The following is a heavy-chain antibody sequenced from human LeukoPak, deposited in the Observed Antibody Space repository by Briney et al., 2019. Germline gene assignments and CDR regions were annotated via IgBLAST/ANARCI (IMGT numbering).Heavy chain of an antibody. J-gene: IGHJ4*02. CDR2: LSSSGANT. CDR3: AKGSRVTVVSHFDF. Sequence: GGSLSLSCAGPGFPFSSYAMSWVRQAPGKGLEGVSGLSSSGANTFYADSVKGRFTISRDNSQNMAYLQMNSLRAEDTAVYYCAKGSRVTVVSHFDFWGQGALVSVSS. V-gene: IGHV3-23*01. CDR1: GFPFSSYA. D-gene: IGHD4-23*01.